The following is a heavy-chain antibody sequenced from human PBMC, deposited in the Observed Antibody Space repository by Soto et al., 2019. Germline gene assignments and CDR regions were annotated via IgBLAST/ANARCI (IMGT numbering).Heavy chain of an antibody. CDR2: LTWNGEVL. V-gene: IGHV3-9*01. J-gene: IGHJ4*02. D-gene: IGHD3-22*01. CDR1: GFTFDDYA. Sequence: LRLSCVASGFTFDDYAIHWVRQTPGKGLEWVSGLTWNGEVLGYADSVKGRFTISRDNAKNSLYLEMNSPRPEDTALYYCVKDSESSGYLTHLDYWGQGTLVTVSS. CDR3: VKDSESSGYLTHLDY.